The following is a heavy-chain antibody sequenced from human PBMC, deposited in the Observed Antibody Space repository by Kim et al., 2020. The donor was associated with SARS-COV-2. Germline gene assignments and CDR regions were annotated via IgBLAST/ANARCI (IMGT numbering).Heavy chain of an antibody. Sequence: GGSLRLSCAASGFTFSSYSMNWVRQAPGKGLEWVSSISSSSSYIYYADSVKGRFTISRDNAKNSLYLQMNSLRAEDTAVYYCARNTYYDILTGYSLGYWGQGTLVTVSS. CDR3: ARNTYYDILTGYSLGY. V-gene: IGHV3-21*01. J-gene: IGHJ4*02. D-gene: IGHD3-9*01. CDR1: GFTFSSYS. CDR2: ISSSSSYI.